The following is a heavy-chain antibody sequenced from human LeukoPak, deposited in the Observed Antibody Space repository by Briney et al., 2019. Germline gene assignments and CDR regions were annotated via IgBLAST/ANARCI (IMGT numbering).Heavy chain of an antibody. CDR2: ISYDGSNK. V-gene: IGHV3-30*18. Sequence: GGSLRLSCAASGFTFSSYGMHWDREAPGKGLEWVAVISYDGSNKYYADSVKGRFTISRDNSKNTLYLQMNSLRAEDTAVYYCAKPSIVVVVAAALDYWGQGTLVTVSS. D-gene: IGHD2-15*01. CDR3: AKPSIVVVVAAALDY. CDR1: GFTFSSYG. J-gene: IGHJ4*02.